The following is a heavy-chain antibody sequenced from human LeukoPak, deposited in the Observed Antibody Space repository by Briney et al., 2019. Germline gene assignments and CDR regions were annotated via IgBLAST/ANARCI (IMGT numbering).Heavy chain of an antibody. CDR3: ARDFRDYYGSGASLFWFDP. V-gene: IGHV1-18*01. Sequence: ASVKVSCKASGYTFTSYGISWVRQAPGQGLEWMGWISAYYGNTNYAQKLQGRVTMTTDTSTSTAYMELRSLRSDDTAVYYCARDFRDYYGSGASLFWFDPWGQGTLVTVPS. CDR1: GYTFTSYG. J-gene: IGHJ5*02. D-gene: IGHD3-10*01. CDR2: ISAYYGNT.